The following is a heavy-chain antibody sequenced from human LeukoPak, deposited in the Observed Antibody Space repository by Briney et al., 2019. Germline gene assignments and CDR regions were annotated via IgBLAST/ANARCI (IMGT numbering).Heavy chain of an antibody. CDR1: GYTFTSYG. J-gene: IGHJ6*02. D-gene: IGHD2-15*01. CDR3: ARGGYCSGGSCYYYYGMDV. V-gene: IGHV1-18*01. CDR2: ISAYNGNT. Sequence: ASVKVSCKASGYTFTSYGIRWVRQAPGQGLEWMGWISAYNGNTNYAQKLQGRVTMTTDTSTSTAYMELRSLRSDDTAVYYCARGGYCSGGSCYYYYGMDVWGQGTTVTVSS.